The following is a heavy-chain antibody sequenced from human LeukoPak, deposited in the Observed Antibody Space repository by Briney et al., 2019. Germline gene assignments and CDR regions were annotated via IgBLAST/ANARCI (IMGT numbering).Heavy chain of an antibody. Sequence: GMSLRLSCAASGLTFNTYTMHWVRQAPGKGLEWVAFIFSDGSKKYYADSVKGRFTISRDNTKNTLYLEMNSLRAEDTAVYFCARDNNYRGSGNHLYYFDNWGQGTLVTVSS. CDR2: IFSDGSKK. CDR3: ARDNNYRGSGNHLYYFDN. CDR1: GLTFNTYT. J-gene: IGHJ4*02. V-gene: IGHV3-30-3*01. D-gene: IGHD3-10*01.